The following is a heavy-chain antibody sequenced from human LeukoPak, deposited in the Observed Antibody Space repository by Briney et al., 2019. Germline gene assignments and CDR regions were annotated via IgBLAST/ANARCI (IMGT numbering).Heavy chain of an antibody. CDR3: ARAWGIAVAGSWFDP. CDR2: TNHSGST. Sequence: SETLSLNCAVYGGSFSGYYGSWIRQPPGKGLEWIGETNHSGSTNYNPSLKSRVTISVDTSKNQFSLKLRSVTAADTAVYYCARAWGIAVAGSWFDPWGQGTLVTVSS. V-gene: IGHV4-34*01. J-gene: IGHJ5*02. D-gene: IGHD6-19*01. CDR1: GGSFSGYY.